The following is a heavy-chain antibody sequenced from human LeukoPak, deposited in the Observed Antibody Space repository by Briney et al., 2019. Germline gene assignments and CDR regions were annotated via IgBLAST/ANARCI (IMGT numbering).Heavy chain of an antibody. CDR1: GFTFSSYA. Sequence: GGSLRLSCAASGFTFSSYAMSWVRQAPGKGLEWVSAISGSGGSTYYADSVKGRFTISRDNSKNTLYLQMNSLRAEDTAVYYCAKVRTYYDFWSGNYYFDYWGQGTLVTVSS. D-gene: IGHD3-3*01. V-gene: IGHV3-23*01. J-gene: IGHJ4*02. CDR3: AKVRTYYDFWSGNYYFDY. CDR2: ISGSGGST.